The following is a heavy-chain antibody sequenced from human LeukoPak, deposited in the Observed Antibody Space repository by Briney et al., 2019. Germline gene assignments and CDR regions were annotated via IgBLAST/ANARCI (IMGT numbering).Heavy chain of an antibody. CDR2: TYYSGST. CDR3: ARPYYYDSRIDP. Sequence: SKTLSLTCTVSGVSISSGDYYWSWIRQPPGKGLEWIGYTYYSGSTYYNPSLKSRVTISVDTSKNQFSLKLSSVTAADTAVYYCARPYYYDSRIDPWGQGTRVTVSS. V-gene: IGHV4-30-4*01. CDR1: GVSISSGDYY. D-gene: IGHD3-22*01. J-gene: IGHJ5*02.